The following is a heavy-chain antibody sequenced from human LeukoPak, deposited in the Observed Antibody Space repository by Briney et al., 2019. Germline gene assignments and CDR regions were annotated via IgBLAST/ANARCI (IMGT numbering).Heavy chain of an antibody. V-gene: IGHV4-61*02. CDR1: GGSIGSVNNY. CDR2: IYTSGST. Sequence: SQTLSLTCAVSGGSIGSVNNYWIWLRQPAGTGLEWIGRIYTSGSTNYNPSLKSRVTISIDTSKNQFSLKLTSVTAADTAVYYCARAWRFTYGRFDYWGRGTLVTVSS. D-gene: IGHD5-18*01. CDR3: ARAWRFTYGRFDY. J-gene: IGHJ4*02.